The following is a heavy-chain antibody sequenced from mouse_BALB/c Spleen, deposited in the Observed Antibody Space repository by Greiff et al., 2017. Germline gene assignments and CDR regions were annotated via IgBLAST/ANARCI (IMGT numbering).Heavy chain of an antibody. CDR2: INPSTGYT. Sequence: VKLQESGAELAKPGASVKMSCKASGYTFTSYWMHWVKQRPGQGLEWIGYINPSTGYTEYNQKFKDKATLTADKSSSTAYMQLSSLTSEDSAVYYCARRWRDYFDYWGQGTTLTVSS. V-gene: IGHV1-7*01. CDR1: GYTFTSYW. J-gene: IGHJ2*01. CDR3: ARRWRDYFDY. D-gene: IGHD2-3*01.